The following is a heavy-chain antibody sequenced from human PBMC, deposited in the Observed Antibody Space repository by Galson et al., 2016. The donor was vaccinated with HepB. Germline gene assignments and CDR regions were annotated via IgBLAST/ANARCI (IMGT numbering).Heavy chain of an antibody. Sequence: SCKASGYTFTSYGISWVRQAPGQGLEWMGWISAYNGNTNYAQKLQGRVTMTTDTSTSTAYMELTSLRSDDTAAYYCARDRRRRTSVGKAYYYYGLDVWGQGTTVTVSS. J-gene: IGHJ6*02. V-gene: IGHV1-18*01. CDR3: ARDRRRRTSVGKAYYYYGLDV. CDR2: ISAYNGNT. CDR1: GYTFTSYG. D-gene: IGHD1-26*01.